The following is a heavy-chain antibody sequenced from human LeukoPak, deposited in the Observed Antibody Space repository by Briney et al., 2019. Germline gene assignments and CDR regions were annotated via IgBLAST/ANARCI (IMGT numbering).Heavy chain of an antibody. Sequence: PSETLSLTCTVSGGSISSSSYYWGWIRQPPGKGLEWIGSIYYSGSTYYNPSLKSRVTISVDTSKNQFSLKLSSVTAADTAVYYCARLGPNLYCSGGSCYEDYWGQGTLVTVSS. CDR2: IYYSGST. D-gene: IGHD2-15*01. CDR3: ARLGPNLYCSGGSCYEDY. V-gene: IGHV4-39*01. J-gene: IGHJ4*02. CDR1: GGSISSSSYY.